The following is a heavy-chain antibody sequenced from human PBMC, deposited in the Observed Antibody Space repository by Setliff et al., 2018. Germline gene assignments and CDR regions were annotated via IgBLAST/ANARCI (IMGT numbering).Heavy chain of an antibody. CDR2: IYIGGSA. CDR3: AREQWLDPPGYYYMDV. V-gene: IGHV4-4*07. D-gene: IGHD6-19*01. CDR1: GGSISSYY. Sequence: SETLSLTCTVSGGSISSYYWSWIRQPAGKGLEWIGHIYIGGSANYNPSLESRVTMSIDTSKNQFSLKLNSVTAADMAVYYCAREQWLDPPGYYYMDVWAKVTTVTVSS. J-gene: IGHJ6*03.